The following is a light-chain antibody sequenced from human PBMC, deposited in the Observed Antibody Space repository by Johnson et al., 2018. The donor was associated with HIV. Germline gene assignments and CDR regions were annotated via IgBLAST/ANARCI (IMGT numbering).Light chain of an antibody. CDR1: SSNIGINY. J-gene: IGLJ1*01. Sequence: QSVLTQPPSVSAAPRQKVTISCSGSSSNIGINYVSWYQQLPGTAPKLLIYDNTKRPSGIPDRFSVSKSGTSATLGITGLQTGDEADYYCGTWDSSVSGFVFGTGTKVTVL. CDR3: GTWDSSVSGFV. V-gene: IGLV1-51*01. CDR2: DNT.